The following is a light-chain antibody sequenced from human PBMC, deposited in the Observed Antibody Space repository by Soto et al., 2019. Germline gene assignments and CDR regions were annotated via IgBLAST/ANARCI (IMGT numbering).Light chain of an antibody. Sequence: QSVLTQSSSASASLGSSVKLTCTLSSGHSSYIIACHQQQPGKAPRYLMKLEGSGSYNKGSGVPDRFSGSSSGADRYLTISKLQFEDEADYYCETWDSNTRVFGGGTKLTVL. CDR1: SGHSSYI. CDR3: ETWDSNTRV. V-gene: IGLV4-60*02. CDR2: LEGSGSY. J-gene: IGLJ3*02.